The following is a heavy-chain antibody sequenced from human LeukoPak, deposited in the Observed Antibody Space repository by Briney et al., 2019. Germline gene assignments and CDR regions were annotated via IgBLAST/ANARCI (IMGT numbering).Heavy chain of an antibody. CDR1: GFTFSAYA. CDR2: ISGSGERT. Sequence: GGSLRLSCAASGFTFSAYAMSWVRQAPGKGLEWVSIISGSGERTYYADSVKGRFTVSRDTSKNTRYLEMSSLRVKDTAIYYCAKSRILLWFGDSDYWGQGTLVTVSS. V-gene: IGHV3-23*01. D-gene: IGHD3-10*01. CDR3: AKSRILLWFGDSDY. J-gene: IGHJ4*02.